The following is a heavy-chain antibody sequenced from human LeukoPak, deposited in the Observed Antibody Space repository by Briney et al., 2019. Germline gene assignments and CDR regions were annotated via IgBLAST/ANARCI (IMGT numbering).Heavy chain of an antibody. J-gene: IGHJ3*02. Sequence: GESLKISCKGSGYSFTSYWIGWVRQMPGKGLEWMGIIYPGDSDTRYSPSFQGQATISADKSISTAYLQWSSLKASDTAMYYCARPKEYGDFLDAFDIWGQGTMVTVSS. D-gene: IGHD4-17*01. CDR3: ARPKEYGDFLDAFDI. V-gene: IGHV5-51*01. CDR2: IYPGDSDT. CDR1: GYSFTSYW.